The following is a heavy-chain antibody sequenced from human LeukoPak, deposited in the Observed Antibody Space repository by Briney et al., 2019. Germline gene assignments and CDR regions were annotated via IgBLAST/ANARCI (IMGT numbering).Heavy chain of an antibody. Sequence: GGSLRLSCAASGFIFSSYWVNWVRQAPGKGLEWVANIKQDGSDKYYVDSVKGRFTISRDNAKNSLYLQMNSLRADDTAVYYCAGARDSSGWYRAYFDYWGQGTLVTVSS. CDR1: GFIFSSYW. V-gene: IGHV3-7*01. CDR3: AGARDSSGWYRAYFDY. D-gene: IGHD6-19*01. CDR2: IKQDGSDK. J-gene: IGHJ4*02.